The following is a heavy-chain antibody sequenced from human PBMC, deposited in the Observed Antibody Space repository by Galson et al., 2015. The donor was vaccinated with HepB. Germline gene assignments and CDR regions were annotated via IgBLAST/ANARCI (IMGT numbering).Heavy chain of an antibody. CDR1: RFTFSSYG. Sequence: SLRLSCAASRFTFSSYGMHWVRQAPGKGLEWMALIWFDGSNQYYSDSVKGRFTVSRDDSKNILYLQMNSLRVEDTAVYYCAKVSGYDYYYNYGMDVWGQGTTVTVSS. D-gene: IGHD5-12*01. J-gene: IGHJ6*02. CDR3: AKVSGYDYYYNYGMDV. CDR2: IWFDGSNQ. V-gene: IGHV3-33*06.